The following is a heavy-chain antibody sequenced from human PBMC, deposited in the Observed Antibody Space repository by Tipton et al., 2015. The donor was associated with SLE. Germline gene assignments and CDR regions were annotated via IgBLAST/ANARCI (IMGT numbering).Heavy chain of an antibody. D-gene: IGHD1-14*01. J-gene: IGHJ3*01. CDR1: DDSISHYY. CDR3: ARHISISYDAFDV. V-gene: IGHV4-59*08. CDR2: VFYTGRT. Sequence: GLVKPSETLSLTCTVSDDSISHYYWSWIRQPPGKGLEWIGYVFYTGRTNYNPSLENRAIISVDTSRNQFSLKLTSVTAADTAMYYCARHISISYDAFDVWGQGTMVTASS.